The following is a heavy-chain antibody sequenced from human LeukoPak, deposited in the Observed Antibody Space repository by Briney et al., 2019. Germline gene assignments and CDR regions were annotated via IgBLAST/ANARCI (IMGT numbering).Heavy chain of an antibody. D-gene: IGHD6-19*01. Sequence: GGSLRLSCAASGFTFSGYWMNWVRQAPGKGLEWVANIKQDGSEKYYVDSVKGRFTISRDNAKNSLYLQMNSLRAEDTAVYFCAGGSGWVTDSWGQGTLVTVSA. V-gene: IGHV3-7*01. J-gene: IGHJ4*02. CDR1: GFTFSGYW. CDR2: IKQDGSEK. CDR3: AGGSGWVTDS.